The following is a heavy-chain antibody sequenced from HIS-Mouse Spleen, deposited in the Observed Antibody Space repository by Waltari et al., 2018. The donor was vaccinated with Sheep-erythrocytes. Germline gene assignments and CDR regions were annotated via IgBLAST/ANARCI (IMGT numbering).Heavy chain of an antibody. CDR1: GFTVSSNY. V-gene: IGHV3-53*01. Sequence: EVQLVESGGGLIQPGGSLRLSCAASGFTVSSNYLSWVAQAPGKGLECVSVIYSGGSTYYADSVKGRFTISRDNSKNTLYLQMNSLRAEDTAVYYCARGHPDYGDYDAFDIWGQGTMVTVSS. CDR3: ARGHPDYGDYDAFDI. CDR2: IYSGGST. J-gene: IGHJ3*02. D-gene: IGHD4-17*01.